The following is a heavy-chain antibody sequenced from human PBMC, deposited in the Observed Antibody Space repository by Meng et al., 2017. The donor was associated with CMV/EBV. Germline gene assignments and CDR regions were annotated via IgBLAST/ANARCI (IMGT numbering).Heavy chain of an antibody. J-gene: IGHJ4*02. D-gene: IGHD3-3*01. CDR1: GYPFPSYY. V-gene: IGHV1-46*01. CDR2: INPSGGST. Sequence: QVQLGQSGAEVKKPGASVKVSGKASGYPFPSYYMHWVRQAPGQGLEWMGIINPSGGSTSYAQKFQGRVTMTRDTSTSTVYMELSSLRSEDTAVYYCARESSYDFSHDYWGQGTLVTVSS. CDR3: ARESSYDFSHDY.